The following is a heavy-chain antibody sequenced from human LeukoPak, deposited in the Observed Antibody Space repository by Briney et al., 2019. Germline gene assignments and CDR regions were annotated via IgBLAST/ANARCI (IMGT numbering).Heavy chain of an antibody. V-gene: IGHV1-69*13. CDR1: GGTFSSYA. Sequence: SVNVSCKASGGTFSSYAISWVRQAPGQGLEWMGGIIPIFGTANYAQKFQGRVTITADESTSTAYMELSSLRSEDAAVYYCARPRVTTEEAFDIWGQGTMVTVSS. CDR3: ARPRVTTEEAFDI. J-gene: IGHJ3*02. D-gene: IGHD1-1*01. CDR2: IIPIFGTA.